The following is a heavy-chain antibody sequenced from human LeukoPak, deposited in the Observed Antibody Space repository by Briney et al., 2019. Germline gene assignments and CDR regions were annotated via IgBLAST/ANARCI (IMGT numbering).Heavy chain of an antibody. CDR1: GYTFTGYY. Sequence: ASVKVSCKASGYTFTGYYMHWVRQAPGQGLEWMGSINPNSGGTNYAQKFQGRVTMTRDTSISTAYMELSRLRSDDTAVYYCARDSLWFGELLPHFDYWGQGTLVTVSS. D-gene: IGHD3-10*01. V-gene: IGHV1-2*02. CDR2: INPNSGGT. J-gene: IGHJ4*02. CDR3: ARDSLWFGELLPHFDY.